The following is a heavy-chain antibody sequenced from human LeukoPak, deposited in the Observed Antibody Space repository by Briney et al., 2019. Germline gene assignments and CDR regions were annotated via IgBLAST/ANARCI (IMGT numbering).Heavy chain of an antibody. CDR3: AKDLRPSDYYGSGSLDY. CDR1: GFTFDDYA. Sequence: GRSLRLSCAASGFTFDDYAMHWVRQAPGKGLEWVSGISWNSGSIGYADSVKGRFTISRDNAKNSLYLQMNSLRAEDTALYYCAKDLRPSDYYGSGSLDYWGQGTLVTVSS. CDR2: ISWNSGSI. D-gene: IGHD3-10*01. V-gene: IGHV3-9*01. J-gene: IGHJ4*02.